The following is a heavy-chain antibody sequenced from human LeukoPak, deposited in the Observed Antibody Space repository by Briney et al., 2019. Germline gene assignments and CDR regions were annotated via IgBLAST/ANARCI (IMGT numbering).Heavy chain of an antibody. CDR2: LSGSGDST. CDR3: AKVAAGYWYFDF. Sequence: PGGSLRLSCAASGFTFSSYAMSWVRQAPGKGLELVSGLSGSGDSTYYADSVKGRFTISRDNSKNTLYLQMNSLSGEDTAVDYFAKVAAGYWYFDFWRQGTKVADSS. CDR1: GFTFSSYA. V-gene: IGHV3-23*01. D-gene: IGHD2-8*02. J-gene: IGHJ4*02.